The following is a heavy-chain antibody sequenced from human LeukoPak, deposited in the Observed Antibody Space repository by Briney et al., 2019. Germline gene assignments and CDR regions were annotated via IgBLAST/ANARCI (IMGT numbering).Heavy chain of an antibody. J-gene: IGHJ4*02. D-gene: IGHD2-21*02. CDR1: GFTFSSYG. CDR3: ARDRERGDWYSYYFDY. Sequence: GRSLRLSCVASGFTFSSYGMHWVRQAPGKGLERVAVIWYDGGNKYYADSVNGRFTISRDNSKNTLYLQMNSLRAEDTAVYYCARDRERGDWYSYYFDYWGQGTLVTVSS. CDR2: IWYDGGNK. V-gene: IGHV3-33*01.